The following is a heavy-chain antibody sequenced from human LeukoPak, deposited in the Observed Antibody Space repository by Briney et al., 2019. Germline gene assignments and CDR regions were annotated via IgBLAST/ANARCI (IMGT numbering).Heavy chain of an antibody. V-gene: IGHV4-59*01. Sequence: PSETLSLTGTVSGGSISSYYWSWIRQPPGKGLEWIGYIYYSGSTNYNPSLKSRVTISVDTSKSQFSLKLSSVTAADTAVYYCAREGRRDGSSYGMDVWGQGTTVTVSS. D-gene: IGHD5-24*01. CDR1: GGSISSYY. CDR3: AREGRRDGSSYGMDV. CDR2: IYYSGST. J-gene: IGHJ6*02.